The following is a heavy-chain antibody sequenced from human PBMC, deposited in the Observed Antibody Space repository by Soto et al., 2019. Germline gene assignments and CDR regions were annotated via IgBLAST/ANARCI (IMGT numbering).Heavy chain of an antibody. D-gene: IGHD3-22*01. Sequence: PSETLSLTCTVSGGCISRYYWSRIRQHPGKGLEWIGYIYYSGSTNYNPSLKSRVTISVDTSKNQFSLKLSSVTAADTAVYYCARAPDYYDSSGYRAPFDYWGQGTLVTVSS. J-gene: IGHJ4*02. V-gene: IGHV4-59*01. CDR2: IYYSGST. CDR1: GGCISRYY. CDR3: ARAPDYYDSSGYRAPFDY.